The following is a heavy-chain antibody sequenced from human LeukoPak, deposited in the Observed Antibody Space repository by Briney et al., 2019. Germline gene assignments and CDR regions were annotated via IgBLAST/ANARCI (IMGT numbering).Heavy chain of an antibody. CDR2: IYSGGNT. J-gene: IGHJ4*02. Sequence: GGSLRLSCAASGFTVSSNYMSWVRQAPGKGLEWVSVIYSGGNTHYAGSVKGRFTISRDNSKNTLYLQMNSLRAEDTAVYYCARAGSSAVFDYWGQGTLVTVSS. D-gene: IGHD6-6*01. V-gene: IGHV3-53*01. CDR3: ARAGSSAVFDY. CDR1: GFTVSSNY.